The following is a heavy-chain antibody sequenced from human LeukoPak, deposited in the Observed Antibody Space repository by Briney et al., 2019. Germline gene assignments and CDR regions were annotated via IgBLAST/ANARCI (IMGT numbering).Heavy chain of an antibody. J-gene: IGHJ4*02. CDR2: ISSDGGST. V-gene: IGHV3-64*01. Sequence: PGGSLRLSCGASGFTFTTYRMHWVRQAPGKGLEYVSGISSDGGSTYYANSVTGRFTISRDNSKNTLYLQMGSLRGEDMAVYSCAREEVELWSGFGYWGQGTLVTVSS. CDR3: AREEVELWSGFGY. D-gene: IGHD5-18*01. CDR1: GFTFTTYR.